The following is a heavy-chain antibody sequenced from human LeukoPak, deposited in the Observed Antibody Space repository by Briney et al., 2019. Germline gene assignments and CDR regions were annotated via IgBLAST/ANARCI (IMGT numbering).Heavy chain of an antibody. J-gene: IGHJ4*02. V-gene: IGHV3-30*18. CDR3: AKGIVATIIGEFDY. Sequence: GGSLRLSCAASGFTFSSYGMHWVRQAPGKGLEWVAVISYDGSNKYYADSVKGRLTISRDNSKNTLYLQMNSLRAEDTAVYYCAKGIVATIIGEFDYWGQGTLVTVSS. CDR2: ISYDGSNK. D-gene: IGHD5-12*01. CDR1: GFTFSSYG.